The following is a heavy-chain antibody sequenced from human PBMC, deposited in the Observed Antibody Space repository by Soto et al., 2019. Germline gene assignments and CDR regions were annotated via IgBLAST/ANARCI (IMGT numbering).Heavy chain of an antibody. CDR2: ILPIFGTA. J-gene: IGHJ3*02. Sequence: QVQLVQSGAEVKKPGSSVKVSCKASGGTFSSYAISWVRQAPGQGREWMGGILPIFGTANYAQKFQGRVTITADESASPAYMELRSLGSEDTAVYYCARDTITGTIDDAFDIWGQGTMVTVSS. CDR3: ARDTITGTIDDAFDI. D-gene: IGHD1-20*01. V-gene: IGHV1-69*01. CDR1: GGTFSSYA.